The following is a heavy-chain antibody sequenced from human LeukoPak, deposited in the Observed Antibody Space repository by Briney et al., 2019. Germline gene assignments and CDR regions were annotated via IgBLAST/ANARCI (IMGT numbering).Heavy chain of an antibody. CDR3: ARDPSSDSSSNGDY. CDR1: GFTFSSYG. D-gene: IGHD6-6*01. V-gene: IGHV3-33*01. J-gene: IGHJ4*02. CDR2: IWYDGSNK. Sequence: GRSLRLSCAASGFTFSSYGMHWVRQAPGKGLEWVAVIWYDGSNKYYADSVKGRFTISRDNSKNTLYLQMNSLRAEDSAVYYCARDPSSDSSSNGDYWGQGTLVTVSS.